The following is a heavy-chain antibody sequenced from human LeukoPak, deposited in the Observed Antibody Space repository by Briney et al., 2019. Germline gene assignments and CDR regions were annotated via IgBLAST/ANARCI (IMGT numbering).Heavy chain of an antibody. CDR1: GFTFSSYA. J-gene: IGHJ3*02. CDR2: ISGSGGST. D-gene: IGHD3-22*01. Sequence: GGSLRLSCAASGFTFSSYAMSRVRQAPGKGLEWVSAISGSGGSTYYADSVKGRFTISRDNSKNTLYLQMNSLRAEDTAVYYCAKALRITMIVVAPGGAFDIWGQGTMVTVSS. CDR3: AKALRITMIVVAPGGAFDI. V-gene: IGHV3-23*01.